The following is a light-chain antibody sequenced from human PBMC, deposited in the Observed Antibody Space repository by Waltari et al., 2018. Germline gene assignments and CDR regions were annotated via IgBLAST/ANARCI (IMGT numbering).Light chain of an antibody. Sequence: QSVLSQPPSASGTPGQRITISCSGSGSNIASNPINWYQQVPETAPKLLIHSDNQWPSGVPDRFSGSKSGTSASLAISGLQSEDEATYYCATWDDSLNAWVFGGGTKVTVL. CDR3: ATWDDSLNAWV. CDR2: SDN. V-gene: IGLV1-44*01. J-gene: IGLJ3*02. CDR1: GSNIASNP.